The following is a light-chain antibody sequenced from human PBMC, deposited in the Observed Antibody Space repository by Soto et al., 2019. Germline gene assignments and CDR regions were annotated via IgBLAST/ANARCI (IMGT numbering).Light chain of an antibody. V-gene: IGKV3-20*01. CDR3: KQYGSKNNP. CDR1: QSVSSSY. Sequence: SPGTLSLSPGERATLSCRASQSVSSSYLAWYQQKPGQAPRLLIYGASSRATGIPDRFSGSGSGTDFTLTISRLEPEDFSVYHHKQYGSKNNPFGQGKRLEIK. J-gene: IGKJ5*01. CDR2: GAS.